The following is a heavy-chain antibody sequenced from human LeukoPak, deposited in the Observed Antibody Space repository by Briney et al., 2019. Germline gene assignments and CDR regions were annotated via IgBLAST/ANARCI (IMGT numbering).Heavy chain of an antibody. CDR2: IWVDGTRK. J-gene: IGHJ2*01. D-gene: IGHD2-2*01. V-gene: IGHV3-33*01. CDR1: GFPFSRHG. CDR3: VAVLVPAAFWHFDV. Sequence: GGSLRLSCAMPGFPFSRHGYHWVRQAPGKGLEWTAVIWVDGTRKYYADSVEGRFTISRDNSKSTLYLQIDSLRPEDTAVYYCVAVLVPAAFWHFDVWGRGTQVTVSS.